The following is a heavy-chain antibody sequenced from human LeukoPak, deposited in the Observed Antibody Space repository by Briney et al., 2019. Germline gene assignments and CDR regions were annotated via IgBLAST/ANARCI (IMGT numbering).Heavy chain of an antibody. CDR1: GDSVTNYY. V-gene: IGHV4-59*02. Sequence: PSETLSLTCTVSGDSVTNYYWSWIRLPPGKGLEWIGYIDKGGNTNYNPSLKSRVIISVDTSKNQLSLNLISVTAADTAVYYCARVPSRRCNDGTCYPIFDSWGQGTLVTVSS. D-gene: IGHD2-15*01. CDR2: IDKGGNT. CDR3: ARVPSRRCNDGTCYPIFDS. J-gene: IGHJ4*02.